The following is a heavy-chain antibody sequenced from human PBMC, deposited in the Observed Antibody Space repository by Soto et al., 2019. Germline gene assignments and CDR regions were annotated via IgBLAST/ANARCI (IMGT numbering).Heavy chain of an antibody. CDR2: IYYIGST. J-gene: IGHJ5*02. V-gene: IGHV4-31*03. D-gene: IGHD2-2*01. CDR3: ARVSLGHCSTTSCDGGWFDP. CDR1: GGSISSGGYY. Sequence: QVQLQESGPGLVKPSQTLSLTCTVSGGSISSGGYYWSWIRQHPGKGLEWIGYIYYIGSTYYNPSLRSRVTISVDASKNQCSPKLSSVTAADTAVSHCARVSLGHCSTTSCDGGWFDPWGQGTLVTVSS.